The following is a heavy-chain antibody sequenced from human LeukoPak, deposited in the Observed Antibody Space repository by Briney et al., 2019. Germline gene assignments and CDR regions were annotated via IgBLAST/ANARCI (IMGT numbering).Heavy chain of an antibody. J-gene: IGHJ5*02. Sequence: GASVKVSCKASVSTFTSNGISWGRQAPGQGLDWMGWISAYNVNTNYAQTLQGRVTMTTDTSTSTAYMELRSLRSDDTAVYYCARDLIGYSSGTNWFDPWGQGTLVTVSS. V-gene: IGHV1-18*01. CDR2: ISAYNVNT. CDR3: ARDLIGYSSGTNWFDP. CDR1: VSTFTSNG. D-gene: IGHD6-19*01.